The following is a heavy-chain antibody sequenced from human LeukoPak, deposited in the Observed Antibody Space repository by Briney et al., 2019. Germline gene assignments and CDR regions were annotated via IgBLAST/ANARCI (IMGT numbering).Heavy chain of an antibody. CDR1: GYTFTSYY. V-gene: IGHV1-46*01. D-gene: IGHD3-16*01. CDR3: ARVLGRPSLYYGMDV. Sequence: GASVKVSCKASGYTFTSYYMHWVRQAPGQGLEWMGIINPSGGSTSYAQKFQGRVTMTRDTSIGTAYMELSSLRSEDTAVYYCARVLGRPSLYYGMDVWGQGTTVTVSS. CDR2: INPSGGST. J-gene: IGHJ6*02.